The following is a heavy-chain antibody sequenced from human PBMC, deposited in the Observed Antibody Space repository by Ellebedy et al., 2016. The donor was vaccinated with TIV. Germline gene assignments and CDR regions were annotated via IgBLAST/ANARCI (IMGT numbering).Heavy chain of an antibody. Sequence: GGSLRLSXAASGFTFSSYSMNWVRQAPGKGLEWVSSISSSSSYIYYADSVKGRFTISRDNAKNSLYLQMNSLRAEDTAVYYCARDSGPEGVNPWGQGTLVTVSS. CDR3: ARDSGPEGVNP. CDR2: ISSSSSYI. J-gene: IGHJ5*02. D-gene: IGHD2-15*01. V-gene: IGHV3-21*04. CDR1: GFTFSSYS.